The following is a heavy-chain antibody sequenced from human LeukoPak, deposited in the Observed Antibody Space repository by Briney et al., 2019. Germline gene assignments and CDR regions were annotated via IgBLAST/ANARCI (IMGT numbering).Heavy chain of an antibody. Sequence: PSETLSLTCTISRGSISTYYWSWIRQPPGKGLEWIGDISTGGSTNYNPSLKSRVTISVDTSKNQSSLNLSSVTAADTAVYYCASRRTTGTTGYFDYWGQGSLVTVSS. CDR3: ASRRTTGTTGYFDY. V-gene: IGHV4-4*09. CDR1: RGSISTYY. J-gene: IGHJ4*02. D-gene: IGHD1-1*01. CDR2: ISTGGST.